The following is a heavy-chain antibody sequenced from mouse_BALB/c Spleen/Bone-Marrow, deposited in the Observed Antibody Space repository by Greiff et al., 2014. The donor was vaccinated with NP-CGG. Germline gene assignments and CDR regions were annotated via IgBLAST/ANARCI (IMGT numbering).Heavy chain of an antibody. Sequence: VQLQQPGGGLVQPGGSLRLSCTTSGFTFTDYFMTWVRQPPGKALEWLGFIRNKPSGYTTEYNPSVKGRFSISRDNSQGIFYLQMNTLRAEDSAIYYCARDYNGYFDFWGQGTTLTVSS. CDR3: ARDYNGYFDF. D-gene: IGHD6-1*01. CDR1: GFTFTDYF. V-gene: IGHV7-3*02. CDR2: IRNKPSGYTT. J-gene: IGHJ2*01.